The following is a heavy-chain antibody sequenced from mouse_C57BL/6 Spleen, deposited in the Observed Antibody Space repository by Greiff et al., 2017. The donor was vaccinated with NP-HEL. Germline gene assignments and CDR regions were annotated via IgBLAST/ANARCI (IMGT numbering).Heavy chain of an antibody. CDR3: ALNYGFYWYFEV. CDR2: IDPEDGET. CDR1: GFNIKDYY. Sequence: EVQLQQSGAELVKPGASVKLSCTASGFNIKDYYMHWVKQRTEQGLEWIGRIDPEDGETKYDPKFQGKATMTADKSSNTAHLQLSSLTSEDSAVYYCALNYGFYWYFEVWGTGTTVTVYS. J-gene: IGHJ1*03. V-gene: IGHV14-2*01. D-gene: IGHD1-1*01.